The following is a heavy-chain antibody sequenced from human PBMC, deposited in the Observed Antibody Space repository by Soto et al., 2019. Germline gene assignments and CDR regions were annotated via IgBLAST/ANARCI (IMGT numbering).Heavy chain of an antibody. CDR3: AKEYDDWTHGHFAI. Sequence: EVQLLESGGGLVQPGGSLRLSCAASGFTFSSYDMSWVRQAPGKGLEWISAIRGSGGSAYYADSVKGRFTIYRDNYKHTLHVQLNSLSIEDTALYYCAKEYDDWTHGHFAISGQGTVVTVSS. J-gene: IGHJ3*02. CDR1: GFTFSSYD. CDR2: IRGSGGSA. V-gene: IGHV3-23*01. D-gene: IGHD2-8*01.